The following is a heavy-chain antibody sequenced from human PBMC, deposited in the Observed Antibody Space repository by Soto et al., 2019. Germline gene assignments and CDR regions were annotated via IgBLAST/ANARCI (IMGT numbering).Heavy chain of an antibody. CDR3: AKGYCSGGSCFWYFDL. CDR2: ISGSGGST. CDR1: GFTFSSYV. D-gene: IGHD2-15*01. J-gene: IGHJ2*01. Sequence: EVQLLESGGGLVQPGGSLRLSCAASGFTFSSYVMSWVRQAPGKGLEWVSAISGSGGSTYYADSVKGRFTISRDNXKXXLYLPMNSLRAEDTAVYYCAKGYCSGGSCFWYFDLWGSGTLVTVSS. V-gene: IGHV3-23*01.